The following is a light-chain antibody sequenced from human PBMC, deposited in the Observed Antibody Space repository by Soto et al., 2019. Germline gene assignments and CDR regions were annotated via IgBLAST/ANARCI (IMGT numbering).Light chain of an antibody. CDR2: AAS. Sequence: DIQMTQSPSSLSASIGDRVTSTCQASQDIGDYLNWYRQKPGKAPKLLIYAASNLEPGVPSRFRGSGSGTEFSLTITSLQPEDIATYYCQQYDILPPFTFGPGTKVDIK. CDR3: QQYDILPPFT. CDR1: QDIGDY. V-gene: IGKV1-33*01. J-gene: IGKJ3*01.